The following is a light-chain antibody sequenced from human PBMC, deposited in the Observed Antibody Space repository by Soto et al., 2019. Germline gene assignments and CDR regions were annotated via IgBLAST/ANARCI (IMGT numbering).Light chain of an antibody. CDR3: QSYDSSLSGSGV. J-gene: IGLJ2*01. CDR1: SSNLGAGYD. CDR2: AND. Sequence: QAVVTQPPSVSGAPGQRVTISCTGSSSNLGAGYDVHWYQQVPGTAPKLLIYANDNRPSGVPDRFSGSKYGSSASLAITGLQAEDEADYYCQSYDSSLSGSGVFGGGTQLTVL. V-gene: IGLV1-40*01.